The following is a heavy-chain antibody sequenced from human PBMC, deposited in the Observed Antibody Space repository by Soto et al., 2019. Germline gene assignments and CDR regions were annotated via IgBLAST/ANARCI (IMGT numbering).Heavy chain of an antibody. CDR1: GGSISSYY. CDR3: ARESVAPPYYYGMDV. CDR2: IYYSGST. J-gene: IGHJ6*02. V-gene: IGHV4-59*01. Sequence: PSETLSLTCTVSGGSISSYYWSWIRQPPGKGLEWIGYIYYSGSTNYNPSLKSRVTISVDTSKNQFSLKLSSVTAADTAAYYCARESVAPPYYYGMDVWGQGTTVTVSS.